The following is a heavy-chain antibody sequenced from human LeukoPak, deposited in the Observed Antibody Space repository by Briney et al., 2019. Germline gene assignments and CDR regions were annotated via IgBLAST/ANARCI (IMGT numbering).Heavy chain of an antibody. CDR3: ARGEYGSGSYHIDY. J-gene: IGHJ4*02. Sequence: GGSLRLSCAASGFTFSSYSMNWVRQAPGKGLEWVSYISSSSSTIYYADSVKGRFTISRDNAKNSLYLQMNSLRAEDTAVYYCARGEYGSGSYHIDYWGQGTLVTVSS. V-gene: IGHV3-48*01. D-gene: IGHD3-10*01. CDR1: GFTFSSYS. CDR2: ISSSSSTI.